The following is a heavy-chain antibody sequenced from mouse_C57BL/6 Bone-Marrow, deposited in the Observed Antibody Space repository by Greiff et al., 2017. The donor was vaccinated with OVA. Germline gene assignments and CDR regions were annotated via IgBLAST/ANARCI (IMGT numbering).Heavy chain of an antibody. V-gene: IGHV1-76*01. D-gene: IGHD4-1*01. CDR1: GYTFTDYY. J-gene: IGHJ4*01. CDR2: IYPGSGNT. Sequence: VQLQESGAELVRPGASVKLSCKASGYTFTDYYINWVKQRPGQGLEWIARIYPGSGNTYYNEKFKGKATLTAEKSSSTAYMQLSSLTSEDSAVYFCARYELGQKAMDYWGQGTSVTVSS. CDR3: ARYELGQKAMDY.